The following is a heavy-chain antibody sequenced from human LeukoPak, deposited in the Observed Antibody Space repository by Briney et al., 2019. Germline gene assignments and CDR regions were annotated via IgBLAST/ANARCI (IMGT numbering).Heavy chain of an antibody. V-gene: IGHV4-59*08. CDR2: IYYSGST. Sequence: SETLSLTCTVSGGSISSYYWSWIRQPPGKGLEWIGYIYYSGSTKYNPSLESRVTISVDTSKNQSSLKLSSVTAADTAFYYCAIHHPIGYFNYWGQGTLVTVSS. D-gene: IGHD3-22*01. CDR3: AIHHPIGYFNY. J-gene: IGHJ4*02. CDR1: GGSISSYY.